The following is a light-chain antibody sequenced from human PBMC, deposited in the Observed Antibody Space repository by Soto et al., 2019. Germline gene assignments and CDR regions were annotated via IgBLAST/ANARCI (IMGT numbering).Light chain of an antibody. V-gene: IGLV1-40*01. J-gene: IGLJ2*01. CDR3: QSYDSSLSVV. CDR2: GNS. CDR1: XXNIGAGYD. Sequence: QSVLTQPPSVSGAPGQRVTISCTGSXXNIGAGYDVHWYQQLPGTAPKLLIYGNSNRPSGVPDRFSGSKSGTSASLAITGLQAEDEADYYCQSYDSSLSVVFGGGTQLTVL.